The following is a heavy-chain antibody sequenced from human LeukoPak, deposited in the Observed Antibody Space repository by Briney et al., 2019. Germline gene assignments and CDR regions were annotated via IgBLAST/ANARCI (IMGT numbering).Heavy chain of an antibody. V-gene: IGHV4-4*09. Sequence: SETPSLTCTVSGGSISSYYWSWIRQPPGKGLEWIGYIYTSGSTNYNPSLKSRVTISVDTSKNQFSLKLSSVTAADTAVYYCATTSSRDLNWFDPWGQGTLVTVSS. J-gene: IGHJ5*02. CDR2: IYTSGST. CDR1: GGSISSYY. CDR3: ATTSSRDLNWFDP. D-gene: IGHD2-2*01.